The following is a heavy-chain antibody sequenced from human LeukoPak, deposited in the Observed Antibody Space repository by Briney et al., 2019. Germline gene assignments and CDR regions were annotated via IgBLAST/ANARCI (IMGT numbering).Heavy chain of an antibody. Sequence: SETLSLTCTVSGGSISSSSYYWGWIRQPPGKGLEWIGEINHSGSTNYNPSLKSRVTISVDTSKNQFSLKLSSVTAADTAVYYCARGRVRATRLDYWGQGTLVTVSS. CDR2: INHSGST. V-gene: IGHV4-39*07. D-gene: IGHD1-26*01. CDR1: GGSISSSSYY. CDR3: ARGRVRATRLDY. J-gene: IGHJ4*02.